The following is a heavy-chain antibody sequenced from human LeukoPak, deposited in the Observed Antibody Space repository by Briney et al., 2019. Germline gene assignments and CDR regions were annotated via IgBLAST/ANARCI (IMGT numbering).Heavy chain of an antibody. D-gene: IGHD2/OR15-2a*01. Sequence: GGSLRLSCAASGFTFANYDMHWVRQGSREGLEWVSAIGTLGDTYYPDSVRGRFAISRENAKNSFYLQMNSLRAEDTAVYYCARGLRPYWYNTSCPFDSWGQATLVTVSS. CDR1: GFTFANYD. CDR2: IGTLGDT. V-gene: IGHV3-13*01. J-gene: IGHJ4*02. CDR3: ARGLRPYWYNTSCPFDS.